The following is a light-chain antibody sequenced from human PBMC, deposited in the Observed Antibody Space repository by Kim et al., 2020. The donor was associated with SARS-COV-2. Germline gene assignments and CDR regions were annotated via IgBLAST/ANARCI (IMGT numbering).Light chain of an antibody. J-gene: IGLJ2*01. Sequence: QSALTQPPSASGSPGQSVTISCTGTSSDVGGYNYVSWYQQHPGKAPKLMIYEVSKRPSGVRDRFSGSKSGNTASLTVSGLQAEDEADYYCSSYAGRNNLVFGGGTQLTVL. V-gene: IGLV2-8*01. CDR2: EVS. CDR3: SSYAGRNNLV. CDR1: SSDVGGYNY.